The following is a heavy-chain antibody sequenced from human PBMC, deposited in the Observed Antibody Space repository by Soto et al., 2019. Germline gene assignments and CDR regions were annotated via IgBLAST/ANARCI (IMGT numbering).Heavy chain of an antibody. CDR1: GYTFTGYA. V-gene: IGHV1-18*01. D-gene: IGHD4-17*01. CDR3: ATCSSDSSDDGLSLNN. Sequence: QVQLVQSGAEVKRPGASVKVSCKASGYTFTGYAFSWVRQAPGQGLEWMGWISAYSGHTVSSPKFQDRVTMTTAPTTTTTYLDVRSLGSDDTAVYYCATCSSDSSDDGLSLNNCGKGTLVTVS. CDR2: ISAYSGHT. J-gene: IGHJ1*01.